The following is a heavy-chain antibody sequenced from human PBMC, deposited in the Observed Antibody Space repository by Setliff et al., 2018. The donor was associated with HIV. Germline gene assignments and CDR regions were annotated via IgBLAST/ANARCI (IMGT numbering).Heavy chain of an antibody. CDR2: INHSGST. CDR1: GGSFSGYY. J-gene: IGHJ6*02. D-gene: IGHD6-19*01. CDR3: ARGAIAVAGISYYYYGMDV. V-gene: IGHV4-34*01. Sequence: TLSLTCAVYGGSFSGYYWSWIRQPPGKGLEWIGEINHSGSTNYNPSLKSRVTMSVDTSKNQFSLKLSSVTAADTAVYYCARGAIAVAGISYYYYGMDVWGQGTTVTVSS.